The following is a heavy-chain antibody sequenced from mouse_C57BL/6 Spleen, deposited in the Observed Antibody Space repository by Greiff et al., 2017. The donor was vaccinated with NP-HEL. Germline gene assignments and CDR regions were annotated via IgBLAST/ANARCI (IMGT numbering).Heavy chain of an antibody. CDR1: GYTFTSYW. CDR2: IDPSDSYT. V-gene: IGHV1-69*01. J-gene: IGHJ1*03. D-gene: IGHD4-1*01. Sequence: QVQLQQPGAELVMPGASVKLSCKASGYTFTSYWMHWVKQRPGQGLEWIGEIDPSDSYTNYIQKFKGKSTLTVDKSSSTAYMQLSSLTSEDSAVYYCARLADWDWYFDVWGTGTTVTVSS. CDR3: ARLADWDWYFDV.